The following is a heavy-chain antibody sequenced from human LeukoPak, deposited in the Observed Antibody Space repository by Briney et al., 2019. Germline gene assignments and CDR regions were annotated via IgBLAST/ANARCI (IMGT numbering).Heavy chain of an antibody. CDR2: ISGSGGSI. J-gene: IGHJ2*01. Sequence: GGSLRLSCAASGFTFSTYAMSWVRQAPGKGLEWVSTISGSGGSIYYADPVKGQLTISRDNSKNTLYLQMSSLRAEDTAVYYFAKDRGKQWPNWYFDVWGRGTLVTVSS. CDR3: AKDRGKQWPNWYFDV. CDR1: GFTFSTYA. D-gene: IGHD6-19*01. V-gene: IGHV3-23*01.